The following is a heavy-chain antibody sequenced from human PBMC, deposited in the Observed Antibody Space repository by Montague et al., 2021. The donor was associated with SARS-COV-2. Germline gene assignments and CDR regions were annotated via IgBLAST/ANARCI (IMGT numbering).Heavy chain of an antibody. Sequence: SETLSLTCTVSGGSVRSAIYYWGWIRQPPEKGLEWIGRVYYTGRTSYKSSLMGRVTISVDTSQNQFSPKLNSVTAADTAVYFCARHKRVVEREPLGGMDVWGQGTTVIVSS. V-gene: IGHV4-39*01. CDR2: VYYTGRT. D-gene: IGHD1-26*01. CDR3: ARHKRVVEREPLGGMDV. J-gene: IGHJ6*02. CDR1: GGSVRSAIYY.